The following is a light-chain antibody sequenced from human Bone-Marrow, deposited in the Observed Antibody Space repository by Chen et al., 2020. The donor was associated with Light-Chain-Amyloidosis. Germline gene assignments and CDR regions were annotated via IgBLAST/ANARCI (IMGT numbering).Light chain of an antibody. CDR2: RDT. CDR1: DLPTKY. CDR3: QSADSSGTYEVI. J-gene: IGLJ2*01. V-gene: IGLV3-25*03. Sequence: SYELTQPPSVSVSPGQTARITCSGDDLPTKYAYWYQQKPGQAPVLVVHRDTERPSGISERFSGYSSGKTATLTISGGQAEDEADYHCQSADSSGTYEVIFGGGTKLTVL.